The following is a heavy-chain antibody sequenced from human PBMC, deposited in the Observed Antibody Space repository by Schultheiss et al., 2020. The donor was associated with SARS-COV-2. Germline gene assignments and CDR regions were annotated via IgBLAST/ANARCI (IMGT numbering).Heavy chain of an antibody. D-gene: IGHD3-10*01. J-gene: IGHJ4*02. V-gene: IGHV1-69*10. CDR3: AIGGSSQSHFDY. Sequence: SVKVSCKVSGHTRTESSMHWVRQAPGQGLEWMGGIIPILGIANYAQKFQGRVTITADKSTSTAYMELSSLRSEDSAVYYCAIGGSSQSHFDYWGQGSLVTVSS. CDR2: IIPILGIA. CDR1: GHTRTESS.